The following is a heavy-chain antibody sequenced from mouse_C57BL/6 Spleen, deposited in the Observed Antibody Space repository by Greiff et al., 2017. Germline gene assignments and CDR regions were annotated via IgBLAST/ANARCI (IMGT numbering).Heavy chain of an antibody. CDR3: ARWYYGSSPYYYAMDY. D-gene: IGHD1-1*01. Sequence: VQLQQSGAELAKPGASVKLSCKASGYTFTSYWMHWVKQRPGQGLEWIGYINPSSGYTTYNQKFKDKATLTADKSSRTAYMQLSSLTYEDSEVYYCARWYYGSSPYYYAMDYWGQGTSVTVSS. CDR1: GYTFTSYW. V-gene: IGHV1-7*01. J-gene: IGHJ4*01. CDR2: INPSSGYT.